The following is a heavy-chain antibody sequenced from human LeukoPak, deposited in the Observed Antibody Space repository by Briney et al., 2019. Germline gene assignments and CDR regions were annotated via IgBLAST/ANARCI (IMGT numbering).Heavy chain of an antibody. D-gene: IGHD3-10*01. CDR3: ARRRGDYGSGELNI. Sequence: SETLSLTCTVSDASISSYYWSWIRQPPGKGLEWIGYIYYSGSTKYNPSLKSRVTISVDTSKNQFSLKLSSVTAADTAVYYCARRRGDYGSGELNIWGQGTMVTVSS. CDR1: DASISSYY. V-gene: IGHV4-59*08. J-gene: IGHJ3*02. CDR2: IYYSGST.